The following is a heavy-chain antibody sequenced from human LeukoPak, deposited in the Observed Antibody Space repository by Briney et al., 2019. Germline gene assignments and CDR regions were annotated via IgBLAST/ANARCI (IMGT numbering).Heavy chain of an antibody. D-gene: IGHD6-13*01. CDR1: GFTFDDYA. CDR2: INWNSGSI. J-gene: IGHJ4*02. V-gene: IGHV3-9*01. Sequence: GGSLRLSCAASGFTFDDYAMHWVRQAPGKGLEWVSGINWNSGSIDYADSVKGRFTISRDNAKNSLYLQMNTLRAEDSAMYYCTKDSGSWQKGNFDYWGQGTLVTVSS. CDR3: TKDSGSWQKGNFDY.